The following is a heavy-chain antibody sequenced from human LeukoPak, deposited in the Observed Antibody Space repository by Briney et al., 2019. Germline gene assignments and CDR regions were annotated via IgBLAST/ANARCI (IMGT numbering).Heavy chain of an antibody. J-gene: IGHJ6*03. D-gene: IGHD2-2*01. CDR2: ISSSSSTI. V-gene: IGHV3-48*01. CDR1: GFTFSSYS. Sequence: GGSLRLSCAASGFTFSSYSMNWVRQAPGKGLEWVSYISSSSSTIYYADSVKGRFTISRDNAKNSLYLQMNSLRAEDTAVYYCARDTSCSSTSCYFYYYYYYYMDVWGKGTMVTVSS. CDR3: ARDTSCSSTSCYFYYYYYYYMDV.